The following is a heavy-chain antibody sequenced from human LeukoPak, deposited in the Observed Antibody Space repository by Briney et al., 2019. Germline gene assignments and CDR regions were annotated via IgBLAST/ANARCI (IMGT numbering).Heavy chain of an antibody. CDR1: GFTVSSNC. D-gene: IGHD3-22*01. Sequence: PGGSLRLSCAASGFTVSSNCMSWVRQAPGKGLEWVSVIYSGDSTYYADSVKGRFTISRDNSKNTLYLQMNSLRAEDTAVYYCARDAVSYDSSGYYAYYYYGMDVWGQGTTVTVSS. CDR2: IYSGDST. CDR3: ARDAVSYDSSGYYAYYYYGMDV. V-gene: IGHV3-53*01. J-gene: IGHJ6*02.